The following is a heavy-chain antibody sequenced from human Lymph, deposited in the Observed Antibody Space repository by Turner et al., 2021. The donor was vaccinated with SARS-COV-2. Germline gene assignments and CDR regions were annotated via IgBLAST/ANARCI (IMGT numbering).Heavy chain of an antibody. Sequence: EVHLVEAGGGQVKPGGSLRLSCAASGFTFSSYSMNWVRQAPGKGLEWVSSITFTSSYIYYADSVKGRFTISRDNAKNSLYLQMNSLRAEDTAVYYCARGPPDFPYYFDYWGQGTLVTVSS. CDR2: ITFTSSYI. CDR3: ARGPPDFPYYFDY. D-gene: IGHD2-21*02. V-gene: IGHV3-21*01. CDR1: GFTFSSYS. J-gene: IGHJ4*02.